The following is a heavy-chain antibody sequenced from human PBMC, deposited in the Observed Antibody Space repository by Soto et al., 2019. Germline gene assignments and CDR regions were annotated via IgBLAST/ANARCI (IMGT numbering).Heavy chain of an antibody. CDR2: ISGSGGST. Sequence: GSLRLSCAASGFTFSSYAMSWVRQAPGKGLEWVSAISGSGGSTYYADSVKGRFTISRDNSKNTLYLQMNSLRAEDTAVYYFAKHLYFIAAAALNWFDPWGQGTLVTVSS. D-gene: IGHD6-13*01. J-gene: IGHJ5*02. V-gene: IGHV3-23*01. CDR1: GFTFSSYA. CDR3: AKHLYFIAAAALNWFDP.